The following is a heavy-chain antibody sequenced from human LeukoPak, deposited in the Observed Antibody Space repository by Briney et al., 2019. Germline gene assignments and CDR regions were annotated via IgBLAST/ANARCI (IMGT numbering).Heavy chain of an antibody. CDR1: GFTFSSYA. J-gene: IGHJ4*02. V-gene: IGHV3-23*01. Sequence: PGGSLRLSCAASGFTFSSYAMSWVRQAPGKGLEWASAISGSGGSTYYADSVKGRFTISRDNSKNTLYLQMNSLRAEDTAVYYCVKNARGSSSSRFDYWGQGTLVTGSS. D-gene: IGHD2-2*01. CDR2: ISGSGGST. CDR3: VKNARGSSSSRFDY.